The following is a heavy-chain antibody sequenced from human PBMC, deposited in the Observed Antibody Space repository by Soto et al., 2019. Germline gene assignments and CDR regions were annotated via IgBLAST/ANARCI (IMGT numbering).Heavy chain of an antibody. D-gene: IGHD3-3*01. V-gene: IGHV1-69*13. CDR3: AVFRVVIPPEDYYYYGMDV. Sequence: GASVKASCKASGGTFSSYAISWVRQAPGQGLEWMGGIIPIFGTANYAQKLQGRVTITADESKSTAYMELSSLRSEDTAVYYCAVFRVVIPPEDYYYYGMDVWGQGTTVTVSS. J-gene: IGHJ6*02. CDR1: GGTFSSYA. CDR2: IIPIFGTA.